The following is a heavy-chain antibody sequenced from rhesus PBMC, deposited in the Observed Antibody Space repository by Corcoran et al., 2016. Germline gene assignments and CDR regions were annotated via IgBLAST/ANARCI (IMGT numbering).Heavy chain of an antibody. V-gene: IGHV4-173*01. CDR2: ISERGGT. D-gene: IGHD3-16*01. J-gene: IGHJ5-1*01. Sequence: QLQLRESGPGLVKPSETLSLTCPVSGGSVGGNAWSWIRQPPGKGLGGIGRISERGGTDYTPSLRSRVTVSTDTSKNQVSLKMTYVTAADTAVYYCARDSGSDYRYRFDVWGPGVLVIVSS. CDR3: ARDSGSDYRYRFDV. CDR1: GGSVGGNA.